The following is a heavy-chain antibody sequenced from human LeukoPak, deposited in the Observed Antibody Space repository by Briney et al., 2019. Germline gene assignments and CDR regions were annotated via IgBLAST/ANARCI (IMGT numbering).Heavy chain of an antibody. Sequence: SETLSLTCAVYGGSFSGYYWSWIRQPPGKGLEWIGEINHSGSTDYNPSLKSRDTISVDTSKNQFSLKLSSVTAADTAVYYCASLKKYSSSWYRDAFDIWGQGTMVTVSS. CDR1: GGSFSGYY. CDR2: INHSGST. CDR3: ASLKKYSSSWYRDAFDI. D-gene: IGHD6-13*01. J-gene: IGHJ3*02. V-gene: IGHV4-34*01.